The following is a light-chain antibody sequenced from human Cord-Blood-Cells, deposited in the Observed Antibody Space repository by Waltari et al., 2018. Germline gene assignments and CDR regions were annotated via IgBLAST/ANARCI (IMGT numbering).Light chain of an antibody. Sequence: SYELTQPSSVSVSPGQTARITCSGDVLAKKYARWFQQKPGQAPVLVISKDSERPSGIPERFSGSSSGTTLTLTISGDQVEDEADYYCYSAADNNWVFGGGTKLTVL. J-gene: IGLJ3*02. CDR3: YSAADNNWV. CDR2: KDS. CDR1: VLAKKY. V-gene: IGLV3-27*01.